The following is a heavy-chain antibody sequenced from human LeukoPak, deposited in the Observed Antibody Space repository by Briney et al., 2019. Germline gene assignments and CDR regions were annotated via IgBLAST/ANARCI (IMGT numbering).Heavy chain of an antibody. Sequence: GTSLRLSCAASGFTFSSYGMNWVRQAPGKGLEWVAVISYDGANKFYVDSLRGRFTISRDNSKNTLYLQMNSLRAEDTAVYYCAKDGYYGSGTYPDYWGQGTLVTVSS. V-gene: IGHV3-30*18. D-gene: IGHD3-10*01. CDR2: ISYDGANK. J-gene: IGHJ4*02. CDR3: AKDGYYGSGTYPDY. CDR1: GFTFSSYG.